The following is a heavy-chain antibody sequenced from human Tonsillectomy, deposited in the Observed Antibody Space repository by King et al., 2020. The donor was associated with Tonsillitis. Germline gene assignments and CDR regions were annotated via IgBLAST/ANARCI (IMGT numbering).Heavy chain of an antibody. V-gene: IGHV4-61*02. CDR3: AGQLDLATIIDY. J-gene: IGHJ4*02. D-gene: IGHD5-24*01. CDR1: GGAISSGSYY. Sequence: QLQESGPGLVKPSQTLSLTCTVSGGAISSGSYYWNWIRRPAGKGLEWIGRIHSSGTTTSSPSLTSRLTISMDTSKNQFSLTLTSVTAADTAVYYCAGQLDLATIIDYWGQGTLVTVSS. CDR2: IHSSGTT.